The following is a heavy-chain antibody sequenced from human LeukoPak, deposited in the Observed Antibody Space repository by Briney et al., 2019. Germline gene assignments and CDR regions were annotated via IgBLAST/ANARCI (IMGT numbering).Heavy chain of an antibody. CDR1: RYTFTGYY. D-gene: IGHD2-21*02. CDR3: AICGGDCYSPYNWFDP. J-gene: IGHJ5*02. Sequence: EASVKLSSQASRYTFTGYYMHWVRQAPGQGLEWMGWINPNSGGTNYAQKFQGRVTMTRDTSISTAYMELSRLRSDDTAVYYCAICGGDCYSPYNWFDPWGQGTLVTVSS. CDR2: INPNSGGT. V-gene: IGHV1-2*02.